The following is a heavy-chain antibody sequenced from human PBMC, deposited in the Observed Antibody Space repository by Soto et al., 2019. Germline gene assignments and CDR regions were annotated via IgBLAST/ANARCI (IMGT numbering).Heavy chain of an antibody. CDR1: GYTFTSYG. D-gene: IGHD3-10*01. CDR3: ARDLGGRSRGGWFDP. CDR2: ISAYNGNT. J-gene: IGHJ5*02. V-gene: IGHV1-18*01. Sequence: QVQLVQSGAEVKKPGASVKVSCKASGYTFTSYGISWVRQAPGQGLEWMGWISAYNGNTNYAQKLQGRVTMTTDTPTSTAYMELRSRRSDDTAVYYCARDLGGRSRGGWFDPWGQGTLVTVSS.